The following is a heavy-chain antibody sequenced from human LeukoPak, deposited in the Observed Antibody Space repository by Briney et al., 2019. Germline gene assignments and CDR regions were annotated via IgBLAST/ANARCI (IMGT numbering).Heavy chain of an antibody. CDR3: AGWGSIAVARFDY. J-gene: IGHJ4*02. CDR2: IYYTGGT. V-gene: IGHV4-59*01. D-gene: IGHD6-6*01. Sequence: SETLSLTCTVSGGSISSYYWSWIRQPPGKGLEWIGYIYYTGGTNYNPSLTSRVNISVDMSKNQFSLNLTSVTAADTAVYYCAGWGSIAVARFDYWGQGTLVTVSS. CDR1: GGSISSYY.